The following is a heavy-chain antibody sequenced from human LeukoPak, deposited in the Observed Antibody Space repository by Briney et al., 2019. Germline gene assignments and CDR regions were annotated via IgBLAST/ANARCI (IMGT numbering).Heavy chain of an antibody. CDR1: GYTFTGYY. CDR2: INPNRGDT. D-gene: IGHD6-19*01. V-gene: IGHV1-2*02. J-gene: IGHJ4*02. CDR3: VRGGSAWHY. Sequence: ASVEVSCKASGYTFTGYYMHWVRQAPGQGLEWMGWINPNRGDTKYAPKFQGGVTMTRDTSISTAYMEVSRLRFDDTAVYYCVRGGSAWHYWGQGTLVTVSS.